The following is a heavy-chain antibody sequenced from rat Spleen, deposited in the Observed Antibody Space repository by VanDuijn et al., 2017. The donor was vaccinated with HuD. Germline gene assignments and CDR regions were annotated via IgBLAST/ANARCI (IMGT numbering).Heavy chain of an antibody. D-gene: IGHD1-1*01. CDR1: GFNFSKYG. Sequence: EVQLVESGGGFVQPGGSLKLSCAASGFNFSKYGMAWVCQAPTKGLEWVATITYDGNSTFYRDSVRGRFTISRDDSKSTLYLQMDSLRSEDTATYYCTRRSTYYSGEGWFAYWGQGTLVTVSS. V-gene: IGHV5-29*01. CDR2: ITYDGNST. CDR3: TRRSTYYSGEGWFAY. J-gene: IGHJ3*01.